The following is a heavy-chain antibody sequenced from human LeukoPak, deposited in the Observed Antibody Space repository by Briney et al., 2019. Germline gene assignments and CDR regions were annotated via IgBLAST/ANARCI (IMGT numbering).Heavy chain of an antibody. CDR1: GGSISSYY. CDR3: ARDLLGYYDSSGYHFDI. D-gene: IGHD3-22*01. J-gene: IGHJ3*02. Sequence: SETLSLTCTVSGGSISSYYWSWSRQPAGKGLEWIGRIYTSGSTNYNPSLKSRVTMSVDTSKNQFSLKLSSVTAADTAVYYCARDLLGYYDSSGYHFDIWGQGTMVTVSS. CDR2: IYTSGST. V-gene: IGHV4-4*07.